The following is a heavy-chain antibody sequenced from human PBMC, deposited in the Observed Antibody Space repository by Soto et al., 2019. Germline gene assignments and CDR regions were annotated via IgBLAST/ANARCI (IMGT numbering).Heavy chain of an antibody. CDR3: ARGVGYDLHNWFDP. Sequence: GGSLRLSCAASGFTFSSYSMNWVRQAPGKGLEWVSSISSSSSYIYYADSVKGRFTISRDNAKNSLYLQMNSLRAEDTAVYYCARGVGYDLHNWFDPWGQGTLVTVSS. V-gene: IGHV3-21*01. CDR2: ISSSSSYI. J-gene: IGHJ5*02. D-gene: IGHD3-3*01. CDR1: GFTFSSYS.